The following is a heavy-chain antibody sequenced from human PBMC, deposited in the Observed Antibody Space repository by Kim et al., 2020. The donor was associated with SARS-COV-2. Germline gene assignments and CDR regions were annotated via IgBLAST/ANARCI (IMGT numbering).Heavy chain of an antibody. D-gene: IGHD1-26*01. V-gene: IGHV4-4*02. Sequence: SETLSLTCAVSGGSISSSNWWSWVRQPPGKGLEWIGEFYHSGSTNYNPSPKSRVTISVEKSKNQFSLKLSSVTAADTAVYYCARELSGSYFAPYYYYGMDVWGQGTTVTVSS. CDR2: FYHSGST. J-gene: IGHJ6*02. CDR3: ARELSGSYFAPYYYYGMDV. CDR1: GGSISSSNW.